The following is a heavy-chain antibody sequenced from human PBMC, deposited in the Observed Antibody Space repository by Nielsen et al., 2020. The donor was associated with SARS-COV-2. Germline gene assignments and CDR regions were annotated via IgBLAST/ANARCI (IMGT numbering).Heavy chain of an antibody. D-gene: IGHD1-26*01. CDR3: ARDLGSGSYY. V-gene: IGHV3-48*04. CDR1: GFTFSSYG. CDR2: ISSSGSTI. Sequence: GGSLRLSCAASGFTFSSYGMNWVRQAPGKGLEWVSYISSSGSTIYYADSVKGRFTISRDNAKNSLYLQMNSLRAEDTAVYYCARDLGSGSYYWGQGTLVTSPQ. J-gene: IGHJ4*02.